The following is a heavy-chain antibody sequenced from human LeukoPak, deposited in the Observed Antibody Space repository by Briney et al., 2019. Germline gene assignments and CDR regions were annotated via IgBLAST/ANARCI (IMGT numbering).Heavy chain of an antibody. V-gene: IGHV3-66*02. CDR2: VYADGST. J-gene: IGHJ4*02. D-gene: IGHD1-26*01. Sequence: PGGSPRLSCAASGFTVSTNYMSWVRQAPGKGLEWVSVVYADGSTYYADSVKGRFSISRDNSKNTLFLQMSSLRAEDTAVYYCARDSLVGAGLGRYFDYWGQGSLVTVSS. CDR3: ARDSLVGAGLGRYFDY. CDR1: GFTVSTNY.